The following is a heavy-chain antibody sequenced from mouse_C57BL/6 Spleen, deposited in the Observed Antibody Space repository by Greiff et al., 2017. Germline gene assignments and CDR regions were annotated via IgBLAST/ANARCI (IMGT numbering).Heavy chain of an antibody. V-gene: IGHV1-72*01. CDR3: ARIDYGSSYLFDY. J-gene: IGHJ2*01. Sequence: KESCKASGYTFTSYWMHWVKQRPGRGLEWIGRIDPNSGGTKYNEKFKSKATLTVDKPSSTAYMQLSSLTSEDSAVYYCARIDYGSSYLFDYWGQGTTLTVSS. CDR2: IDPNSGGT. CDR1: GYTFTSYW. D-gene: IGHD1-1*01.